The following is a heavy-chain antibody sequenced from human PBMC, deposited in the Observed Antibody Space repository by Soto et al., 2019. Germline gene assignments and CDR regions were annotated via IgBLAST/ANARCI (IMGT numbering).Heavy chain of an antibody. J-gene: IGHJ6*02. CDR2: VYHSGIT. V-gene: IGHV4-4*02. CDR3: ARLRGSHFDMDV. CDR1: GASISSSNW. Sequence: SETLSLTCGVSGASISSSNWWSWVRQPPGKRPEWIGSVYHSGITYYNPSLKGRVAISIDRSNSQFSLRLNSVTGADTAMYYCARLRGSHFDMDVWGQGTTVTVSS.